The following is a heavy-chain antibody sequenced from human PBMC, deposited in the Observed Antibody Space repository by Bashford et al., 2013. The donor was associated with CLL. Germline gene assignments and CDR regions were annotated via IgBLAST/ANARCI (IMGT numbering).Heavy chain of an antibody. Sequence: SETLSLTCSVSGGSISNSNYYWGWIRQPPGKGPEWIGSIYYTGYTYYNPSLKSRVTVSIDTSKNQFSLKLSSVTAADTAVYYCALRLSVAGDDAFDIWGQGTMVTVSS. J-gene: IGHJ3*02. V-gene: IGHV4-39*01. CDR2: IYYTGYT. CDR1: GGSISNSNYY. D-gene: IGHD6-19*01. CDR3: ALRLSVAGDDAFDI.